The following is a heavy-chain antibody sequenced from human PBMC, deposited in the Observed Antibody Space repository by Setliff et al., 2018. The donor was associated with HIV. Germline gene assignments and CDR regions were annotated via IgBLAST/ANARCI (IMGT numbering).Heavy chain of an antibody. D-gene: IGHD2-15*01. CDR3: AKAGGGILYFYYMDV. Sequence: GESLKISCAASGFTFSNFAINWVRQAPGKGLEWVSTISGRGTNTYYADSVKGRSTISRDNSKNTLSLQLNSLTAEDSAVYYCAKAGGGILYFYYMDVGGKGTTVTVSS. CDR1: GFTFSNFA. J-gene: IGHJ6*03. CDR2: ISGRGTNT. V-gene: IGHV3-23*01.